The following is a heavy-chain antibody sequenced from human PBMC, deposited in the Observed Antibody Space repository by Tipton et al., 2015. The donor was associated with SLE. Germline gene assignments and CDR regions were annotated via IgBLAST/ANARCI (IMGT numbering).Heavy chain of an antibody. CDR3: ARQAAVGFHFDY. Sequence: TLSLTCTVSGGSISSYYWSWIRQPPGKGLEWIGYIYYSGSTNYNPSLKCRVTISVDTSKNQFSLKLSSVTAADTAVYYCARQAAVGFHFDYWGQGTLVTVSS. V-gene: IGHV4-59*08. D-gene: IGHD6-13*01. CDR2: IYYSGST. J-gene: IGHJ4*02. CDR1: GGSISSYY.